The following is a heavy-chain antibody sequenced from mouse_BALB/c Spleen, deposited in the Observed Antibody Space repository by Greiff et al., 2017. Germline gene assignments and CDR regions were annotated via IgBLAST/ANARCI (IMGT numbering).Heavy chain of an antibody. D-gene: IGHD2-4*01. CDR3: ARGFDYAAWFAY. Sequence: EVQLQESGGGLVKPGGSLKLSCAASGFTFSDYYMYWVRQTPEKRLEWVATISDGGSYTYYPDSVKGRFTISRDNAKNNLYLQMSSLKSEDTAMYYCARGFDYAAWFAYWGQGTLVTVSA. CDR2: ISDGGSYT. J-gene: IGHJ3*01. V-gene: IGHV5-4*02. CDR1: GFTFSDYY.